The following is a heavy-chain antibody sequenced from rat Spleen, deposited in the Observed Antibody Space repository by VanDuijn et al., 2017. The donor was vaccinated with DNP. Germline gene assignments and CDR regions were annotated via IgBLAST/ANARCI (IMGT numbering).Heavy chain of an antibody. CDR1: GYSITSNY. CDR3: ARSYYDGTYYFDY. D-gene: IGHD1-12*02. CDR2: ISYSGNT. J-gene: IGHJ2*01. V-gene: IGHV3-1*01. Sequence: EVQLQESGPGLVKPSQSLSLTCSVTGYSITSNYWGWVRKFPGNKMEWMGYISYSGNTSYNPSLKSRVSITRDTSKNQFFLQLNSVTTEDTATYYCARSYYDGTYYFDYWGQGVMVTVSS.